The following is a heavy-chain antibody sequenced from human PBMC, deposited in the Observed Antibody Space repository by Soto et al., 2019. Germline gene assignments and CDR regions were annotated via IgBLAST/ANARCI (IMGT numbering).Heavy chain of an antibody. D-gene: IGHD3-3*01. V-gene: IGHV3-64*01. J-gene: IGHJ6*03. CDR2: ISSNGGST. Sequence: GGSLRLSCAASGFTFSSYAMHWVRQAPGKGLEYVSAISSNGGSTYYANSVKGGFTISRDNSKNTLYLQMGSLRAEDMAVYNCARQYYDFWSGEFGKDYYYYMDVWGKGTTVTVSS. CDR1: GFTFSSYA. CDR3: ARQYYDFWSGEFGKDYYYYMDV.